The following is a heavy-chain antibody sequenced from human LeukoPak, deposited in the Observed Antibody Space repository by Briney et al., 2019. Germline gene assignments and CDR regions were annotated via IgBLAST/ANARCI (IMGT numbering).Heavy chain of an antibody. D-gene: IGHD3-10*02. V-gene: IGHV3-48*04. CDR3: AELGITMIGGV. J-gene: IGHJ6*04. Sequence: GGTLRLSCAASGFTFSSYGMNWVRQAPGKGLEWVSAISSSGSTIYYADSVKGRFTISRDNAKNSLYLQMNSLRAEDTAVYYCAELGITMIGGVWGKGTTVTISS. CDR1: GFTFSSYG. CDR2: ISSSGSTI.